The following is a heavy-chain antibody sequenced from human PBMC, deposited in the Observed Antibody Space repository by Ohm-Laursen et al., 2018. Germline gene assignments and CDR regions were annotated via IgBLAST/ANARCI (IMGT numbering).Heavy chain of an antibody. CDR2: INSVSSHR. Sequence: SLRLFCAASGFTLSSYSMNWIRQAPGKGLEWLSYINSVSSHRYEGDSARGRFTMSRDNAKNSVDLQLTSLRVEDTAVYYCARSVSNSGYFRHDAFDLWGQGTMLIVSS. CDR3: ARSVSNSGYFRHDAFDL. V-gene: IGHV3-48*01. CDR1: GFTLSSYS. D-gene: IGHD3-22*01. J-gene: IGHJ3*01.